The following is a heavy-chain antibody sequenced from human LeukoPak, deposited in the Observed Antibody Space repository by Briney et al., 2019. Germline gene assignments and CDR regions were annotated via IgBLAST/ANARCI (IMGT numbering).Heavy chain of an antibody. J-gene: IGHJ3*02. D-gene: IGHD6-13*01. CDR1: GFTFSSND. CDR2: IKQDGSDT. V-gene: IGHV3-7*05. CDR3: AREGIAAPGAFDI. Sequence: PGGSLRLSCVASGFTFSSNDMSWVRQTPVKGLEWVANIKQDGSDTYYVDSVKGRFTISRDNAKNSLYLQMNSLRADDTAVYYCAREGIAAPGAFDIWGPGTMVTASS.